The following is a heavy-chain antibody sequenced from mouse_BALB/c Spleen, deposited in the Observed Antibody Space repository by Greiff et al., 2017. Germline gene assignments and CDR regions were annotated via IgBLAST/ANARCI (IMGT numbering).Heavy chain of an antibody. CDR2: INPSSGYT. J-gene: IGHJ3*01. CDR3: ARWEGIYDGYGFAY. V-gene: IGHV1S26*01. Sequence: VQLQQSGPELVKPGASVKMSCKASGYTFTSYTMHWVKQRPGQGLEWIGYINPSSGYTNYNQKFKDKATLTADKSSSTAYMQLSSLTSEDSAVYYCARWEGIYDGYGFAYWGQGTLVTVSA. CDR1: GYTFTSYT. D-gene: IGHD2-3*01.